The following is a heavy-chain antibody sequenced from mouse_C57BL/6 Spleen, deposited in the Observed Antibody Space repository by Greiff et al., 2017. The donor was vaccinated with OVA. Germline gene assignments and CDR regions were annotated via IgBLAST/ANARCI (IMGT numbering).Heavy chain of an antibody. CDR2: ISSGGSYT. D-gene: IGHD1-1*01. Sequence: EVKLVESGGDLVKPGGSLKLSCAASGFTFSSYGMSWVRQTPDKRLEWVATISSGGSYTSYPDSVTGRFTISRDNAKNTLYLQMSSLKSEDTAMYYCARHPHYYGGSYGFDYWGQGTTRTVSS. J-gene: IGHJ2*01. V-gene: IGHV5-6*01. CDR3: ARHPHYYGGSYGFDY. CDR1: GFTFSSYG.